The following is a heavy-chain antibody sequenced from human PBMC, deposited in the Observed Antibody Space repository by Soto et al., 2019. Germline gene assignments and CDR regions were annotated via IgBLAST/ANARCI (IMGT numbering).Heavy chain of an antibody. CDR2: INQDGSDK. Sequence: EVQLVESGGGLVQPGGSLRLSCAASEFTFSSHWMTWVRQAPGKGLEWVAKINQDGSDKYYVDSVKGRFTISRDNAKNSLYLQMSSLRAEDTAVYYCVREALWFGRDDAFDIWGQGTMVIVSS. V-gene: IGHV3-7*04. D-gene: IGHD3-10*01. CDR1: EFTFSSHW. CDR3: VREALWFGRDDAFDI. J-gene: IGHJ3*02.